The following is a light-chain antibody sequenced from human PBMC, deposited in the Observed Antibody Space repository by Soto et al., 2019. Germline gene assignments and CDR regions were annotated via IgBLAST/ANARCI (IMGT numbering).Light chain of an antibody. J-gene: IGLJ3*02. CDR3: CSYTSSSIRL. CDR1: SSDVGGYNH. V-gene: IGLV2-14*01. CDR2: EVR. Sequence: QSALTQPASVSGSPGQSITISCTGTSSDVGGYNHVSWYQQHPGKAPKLIIYEVRNRPSGVSNRLSGSKSGNTASLTISGLQADDEADYYCCSYTSSSIRLFGGGTKLTVL.